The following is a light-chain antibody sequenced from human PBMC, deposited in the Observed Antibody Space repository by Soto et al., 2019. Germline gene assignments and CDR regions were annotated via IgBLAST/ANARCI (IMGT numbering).Light chain of an antibody. CDR3: QQYGSSPST. V-gene: IGKV3D-15*02. CDR1: QSVSSN. J-gene: IGKJ1*01. CDR2: GAS. Sequence: IVMKQSPATLSVTPGERATLSCRASQSVSSNLAWYQQKPGQAPRLLIYGASTRATGIPARFSGSGSGTDFTLTISRLEPEDFAVYYCQQYGSSPSTFGQGTKVDIK.